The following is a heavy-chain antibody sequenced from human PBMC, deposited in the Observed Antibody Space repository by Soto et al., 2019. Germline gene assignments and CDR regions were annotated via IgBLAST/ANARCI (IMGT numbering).Heavy chain of an antibody. D-gene: IGHD6-13*01. CDR1: GYTLTELS. Sequence: QVQLVQSGAEVKKPGASVKVSCKVSGYTLTELSMHWVRQAPGKGLEWMGGFDPEDGETIYAQKFPGRVTMTEDTSTDSAYMELSRLRSEDTAVYYCATDFPGVAAGTLGFDYWGQGTLVTVSS. CDR3: ATDFPGVAAGTLGFDY. J-gene: IGHJ4*02. V-gene: IGHV1-24*01. CDR2: FDPEDGET.